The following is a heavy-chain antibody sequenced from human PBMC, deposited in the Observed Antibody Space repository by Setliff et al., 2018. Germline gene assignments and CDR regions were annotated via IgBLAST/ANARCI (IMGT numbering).Heavy chain of an antibody. CDR1: GASISSHA. D-gene: IGHD5-18*01. CDR3: ARLIGYSYGYYYHYVDV. J-gene: IGHJ6*03. Sequence: FTCNVSGASISSHAWSWIRQPPGKRLEYIGYLYTSGSTNYNPSLKSRVTMSVDTSKNQLSLKLTFVTAADTAIYYCARLIGYSYGYYYHYVDVWGKGTTVTVSS. V-gene: IGHV4-4*08. CDR2: LYTSGST.